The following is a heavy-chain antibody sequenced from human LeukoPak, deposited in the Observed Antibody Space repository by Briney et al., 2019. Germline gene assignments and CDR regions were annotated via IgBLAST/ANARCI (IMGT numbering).Heavy chain of an antibody. Sequence: GGSLRLSCAASGFILSNFWMHWVRQAPGKGLVWVSRINTDGSTTSYADSVKGRFTISRDNAKNTLYLQMNSLRAEDTAVYYCAKPYCSGGSCYSNWFDPWGQGTLVTVSS. CDR1: GFILSNFW. CDR3: AKPYCSGGSCYSNWFDP. V-gene: IGHV3-74*01. J-gene: IGHJ5*02. CDR2: INTDGSTT. D-gene: IGHD2-15*01.